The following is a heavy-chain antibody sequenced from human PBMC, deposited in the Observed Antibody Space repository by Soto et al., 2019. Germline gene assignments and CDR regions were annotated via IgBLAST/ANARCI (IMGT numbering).Heavy chain of an antibody. CDR2: ISSSSSTI. J-gene: IGHJ3*02. Sequence: PGGSLRLSCAASGFTFSSYSMNWVRQAPGKGLEWVSYISSSSSTIYYADSVKGRFTISRDNAKNSLYLQMNSLRAEDTAVYYCAREQFKYSGYDCAFDIWGQGTMVTVSS. CDR3: AREQFKYSGYDCAFDI. D-gene: IGHD5-12*01. V-gene: IGHV3-48*01. CDR1: GFTFSSYS.